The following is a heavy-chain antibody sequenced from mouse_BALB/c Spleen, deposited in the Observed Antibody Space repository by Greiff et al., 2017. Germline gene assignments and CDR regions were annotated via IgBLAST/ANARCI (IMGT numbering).Heavy chain of an antibody. J-gene: IGHJ4*01. CDR3: ARRGYDSPYYYAMDY. D-gene: IGHD2-14*01. V-gene: IGHV5-12-2*01. CDR2: ISNGGGST. Sequence: EVKLVESGGGLVQPGGSLKLSCAASGFTFSSYTMSWVRQTPEKRLEWVAYISNGGGSTYYPDTVKGRFTISRDNAKNTLYLQMSSLKSEDTAMYYCARRGYDSPYYYAMDYWGQGTSVTVSS. CDR1: GFTFSSYT.